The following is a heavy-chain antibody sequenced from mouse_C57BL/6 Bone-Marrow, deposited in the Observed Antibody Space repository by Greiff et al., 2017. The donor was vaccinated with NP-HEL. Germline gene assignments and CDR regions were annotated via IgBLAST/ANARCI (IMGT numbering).Heavy chain of an antibody. Sequence: VKLVESGAELVRPGASVKLSCKASGYTFTDYYINWVKQRPGQGLEWIARIYPGSGNTYYNEKFKGKATLTAEKSSSTAYMQLSSLTSEDSAVYFCASNDGYYPMDYWGQGTSVTVSS. J-gene: IGHJ4*01. CDR2: IYPGSGNT. D-gene: IGHD2-3*01. V-gene: IGHV1-76*01. CDR3: ASNDGYYPMDY. CDR1: GYTFTDYY.